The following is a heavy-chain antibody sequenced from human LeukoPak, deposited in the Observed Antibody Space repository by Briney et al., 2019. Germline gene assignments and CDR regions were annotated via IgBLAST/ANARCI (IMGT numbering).Heavy chain of an antibody. CDR3: ARDGFGYSYGYYFDY. D-gene: IGHD5-18*01. Sequence: SETLSLTCTVSGGSISSYCWSWIRQPAGKGLEWIGRIYTSGSTNYNPSLKSRVTMSVDTSKNQFSLKLSSVTAADTAVYYCARDGFGYSYGYYFDYWGQGTLVTVSS. V-gene: IGHV4-4*07. CDR2: IYTSGST. CDR1: GGSISSYC. J-gene: IGHJ4*02.